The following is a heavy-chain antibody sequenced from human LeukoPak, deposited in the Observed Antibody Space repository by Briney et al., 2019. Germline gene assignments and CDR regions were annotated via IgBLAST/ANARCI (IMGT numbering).Heavy chain of an antibody. CDR1: GFTFSSYS. D-gene: IGHD1-26*01. V-gene: IGHV3-21*01. J-gene: IGHJ6*02. CDR3: ARYSGSYFDPFGTYGMDV. Sequence: GGSLRLSCAASGFTFSSYSMNWVRQAPGKGLEWVSSISSSYIYYADSVKGRFTISRDNAKNSMSLQMNSLRAEDTAVYYCARYSGSYFDPFGTYGMDVWGQGTTVTVSS. CDR2: ISSSYI.